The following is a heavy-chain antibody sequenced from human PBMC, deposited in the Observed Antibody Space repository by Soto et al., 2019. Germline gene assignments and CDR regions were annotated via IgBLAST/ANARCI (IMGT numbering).Heavy chain of an antibody. D-gene: IGHD2-2*01. CDR1: GDSVSSNSAA. CDR2: TYYRSKWYN. Sequence: SQTLSLICAISGDSVSSNSAAWNSIRQSPSRGLEWLGRTYYRSKWYNDYAVSVKSRITINPDTSRNQFSLQLNSVTPEDTAVYYCARDRVVYQLAQDDGLFASPGRGTLVIVSS. J-gene: IGHJ5*01. V-gene: IGHV6-1*01. CDR3: ARDRVVYQLAQDDGLFAS.